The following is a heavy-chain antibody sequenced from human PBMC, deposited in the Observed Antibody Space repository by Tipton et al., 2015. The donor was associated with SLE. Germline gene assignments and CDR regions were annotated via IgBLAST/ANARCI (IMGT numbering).Heavy chain of an antibody. CDR2: VCYSGNT. V-gene: IGHV4-59*12. Sequence: TLSVNCTVSGVSISHWCWNWIRQPPGKGLEWIGYVCYSGNTYYNPSLKSRVTISVDTSKNQFSLKLSSVTAADTAVYYCARASTAISPFDYWGQGTLATVSS. CDR1: GVSISHWC. CDR3: ARASTAISPFDY. D-gene: IGHD2-2*02. J-gene: IGHJ4*02.